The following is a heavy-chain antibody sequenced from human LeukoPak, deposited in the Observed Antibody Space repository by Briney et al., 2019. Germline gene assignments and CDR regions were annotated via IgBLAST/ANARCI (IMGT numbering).Heavy chain of an antibody. CDR2: IYTSGST. CDR3: AREPRTLSGNSGFDY. V-gene: IGHV4-61*02. J-gene: IGHJ4*02. D-gene: IGHD4-23*01. Sequence: NPSETLSLTCTVSGGSISIGSYYWSWIRQPAGKGLEWIGRIYTSGSTNYNPSLKSRVTISVDTSKNQFSLKLSSVTAADTAVYYCAREPRTLSGNSGFDYWGQGTLVTVSP. CDR1: GGSISIGSYY.